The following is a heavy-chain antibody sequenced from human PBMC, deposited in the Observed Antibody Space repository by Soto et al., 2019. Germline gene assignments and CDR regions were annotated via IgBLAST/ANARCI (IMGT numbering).Heavy chain of an antibody. V-gene: IGHV3-30*03. CDR1: GFTFDNYA. CDR3: ARGTIRVGIRLSDFDH. CDR2: VADNGNNK. Sequence: QVDLVESGGRVVQPGRSLRLSCAASGFTFDNYAMHWVRQGPGGGLEWVAAVADNGNNKNYADSVKGRFTISRDNSNMRMFLQLTSLKEDDTGVYCCARGTIRVGIRLSDFDHWGRGTPVTVSP. D-gene: IGHD1-26*01. J-gene: IGHJ4*02.